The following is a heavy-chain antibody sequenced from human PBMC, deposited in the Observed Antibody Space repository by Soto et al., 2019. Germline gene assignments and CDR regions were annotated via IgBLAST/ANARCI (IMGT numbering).Heavy chain of an antibody. V-gene: IGHV1-69*13. Sequence: ASVKVSCKASGGTFSSYAISWVRQAPGQGLEWMGGIIPIFGTANYAQKFQGRVTITADESTSTAYMELSSLRSEDTAVYYCARDRRVVSRGSDSNWFDPWGQGTLVTVSS. CDR2: IIPIFGTA. CDR1: GGTFSSYA. CDR3: ARDRRVVSRGSDSNWFDP. J-gene: IGHJ5*02. D-gene: IGHD2-15*01.